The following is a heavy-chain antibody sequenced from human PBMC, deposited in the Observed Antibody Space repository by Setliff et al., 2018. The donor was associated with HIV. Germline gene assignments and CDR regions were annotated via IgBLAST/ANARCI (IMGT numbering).Heavy chain of an antibody. CDR3: ARVGSYWSTFDY. Sequence: SVKVSCKASGYTLPTYGISWVRQAPGQGLQWMGWLNTETGNSMYAQGFTGRFVFSLDTSVSTAFLQINSLKAEDTAMYYCARVGSYWSTFDYWGQGALVTVSS. D-gene: IGHD1-26*01. CDR2: LNTETGNS. V-gene: IGHV7-4-1*02. J-gene: IGHJ4*02. CDR1: GYTLPTYG.